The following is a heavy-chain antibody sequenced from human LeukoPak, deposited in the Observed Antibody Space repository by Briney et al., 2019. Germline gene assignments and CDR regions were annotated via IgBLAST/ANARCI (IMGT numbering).Heavy chain of an antibody. D-gene: IGHD2-2*01. CDR1: GGTFSSYA. V-gene: IGHV1-69*13. Sequence: ASVKVSCKASGGTFSSYAISWVRQAPGQGLEWMGGIIPIFGTANYAQKFQGRVTITADESTSTAYMELSSLRSEDTAVYYCARNGVPAAILHNWFDPWGQGTLVTVSS. CDR3: ARNGVPAAILHNWFDP. J-gene: IGHJ5*02. CDR2: IIPIFGTA.